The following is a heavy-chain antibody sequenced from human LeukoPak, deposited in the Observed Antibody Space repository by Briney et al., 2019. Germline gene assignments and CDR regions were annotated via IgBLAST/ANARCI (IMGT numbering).Heavy chain of an antibody. Sequence: SETLSLTCTVSRGSISSSSYFWGWIRQPPGKGLEWIGTINYSRSPYYNPSLRSRATISVDTSKNQFSLKLSSVTAADTAVYYCVRGRYSSGWYKDKNWFDPWGQGTPVTVSS. CDR1: RGSISSSSYF. CDR2: INYSRSP. CDR3: VRGRYSSGWYKDKNWFDP. D-gene: IGHD6-19*01. J-gene: IGHJ5*02. V-gene: IGHV4-39*07.